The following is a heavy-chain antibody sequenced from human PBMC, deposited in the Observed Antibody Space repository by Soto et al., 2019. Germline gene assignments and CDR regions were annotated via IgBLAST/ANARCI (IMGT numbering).Heavy chain of an antibody. Sequence: ASVKVSCKASGGTFSSYTISWVRQAPGQGLEWMGRIIPILGIANYAQKFQGRVTITADKSTSTAYMELSSLRSEDTAVYYCARESLEGSGSYYHTRGADIWGQGTMVTVSS. J-gene: IGHJ3*02. D-gene: IGHD3-10*01. V-gene: IGHV1-69*04. CDR3: ARESLEGSGSYYHTRGADI. CDR2: IIPILGIA. CDR1: GGTFSSYT.